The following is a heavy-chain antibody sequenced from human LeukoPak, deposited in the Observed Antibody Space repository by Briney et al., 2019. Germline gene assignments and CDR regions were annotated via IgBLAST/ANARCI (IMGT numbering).Heavy chain of an antibody. CDR2: IYPGDSDT. Sequence: GESLKISCKGSGYSFTSYWIGWWGQMPGKGLEGMGIIYPGDSDTRYSPSFQGQVTISADKSINTPYLQRSSLKASDTAMYYCARRVAGAGTPFDYWGQGTLVTVSS. J-gene: IGHJ4*02. CDR3: ARRVAGAGTPFDY. D-gene: IGHD6-13*01. V-gene: IGHV5-51*01. CDR1: GYSFTSYW.